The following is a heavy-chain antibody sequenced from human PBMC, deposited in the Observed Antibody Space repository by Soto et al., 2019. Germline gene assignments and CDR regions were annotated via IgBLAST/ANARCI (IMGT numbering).Heavy chain of an antibody. J-gene: IGHJ4*02. V-gene: IGHV3-23*01. CDR1: GFTFSNFA. Sequence: PGGSLRHSCAASGFTFSNFALSWVRQAPGKGLEWVSATSGGGGTTYSADSVKGRFTISRDNSKNTVYLQMNSLRVEDTAVYYCAKGGTFFGPDYWGQGTLVTVSS. CDR3: AKGGTFFGPDY. D-gene: IGHD3-3*01. CDR2: TSGGGGTT.